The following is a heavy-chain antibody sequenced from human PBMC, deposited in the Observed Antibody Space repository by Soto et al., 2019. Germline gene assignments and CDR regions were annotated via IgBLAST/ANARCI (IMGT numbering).Heavy chain of an antibody. CDR3: ARGESLLWFGELYYFDY. J-gene: IGHJ4*02. V-gene: IGHV3-48*01. D-gene: IGHD3-10*01. CDR2: ISSSSTI. Sequence: PVGSLRLSCAASGFTFSSYSMNWVRQAPGKGLEWVSYISSSSTIYYADSVKGRFTISRDNAKNSLYLQMNSLRAEDTAVYYCARGESLLWFGELYYFDYWGQGTLVTVSS. CDR1: GFTFSSYS.